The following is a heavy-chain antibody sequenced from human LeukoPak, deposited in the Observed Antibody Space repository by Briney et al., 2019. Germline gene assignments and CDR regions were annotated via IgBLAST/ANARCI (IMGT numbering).Heavy chain of an antibody. CDR2: IWYDGSNK. CDR3: ARVDEYDRQPDI. D-gene: IGHD3-22*01. CDR1: GFTFNSYG. Sequence: GGSLRLSCAASGFTFNSYGMHWVRQAPGKGLEWVAVIWYDGSNKYYADSVKGRFTISRDNSKNTLYLQMNSLRAEDTAVYYCARVDEYDRQPDIWGQGTMVTVSS. V-gene: IGHV3-33*01. J-gene: IGHJ3*02.